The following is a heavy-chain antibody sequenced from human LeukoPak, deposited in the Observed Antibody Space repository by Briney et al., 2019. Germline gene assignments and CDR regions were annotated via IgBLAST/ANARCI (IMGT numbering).Heavy chain of an antibody. CDR2: ITGGGGST. J-gene: IGHJ4*02. V-gene: IGHV3-43*02. CDR1: GFTFDDYA. D-gene: IGHD2/OR15-2a*01. CDR3: AKEGGRYYHY. Sequence: GGSLRLSCAASGFTFDDYAMHWVRQAPGKGLEWVSLITGGGGSTFYADSVKGRFTISRDNSKNSLYLQMNSLRVEDTALYYCAKEGGRYYHYWGQGTLVTVSS.